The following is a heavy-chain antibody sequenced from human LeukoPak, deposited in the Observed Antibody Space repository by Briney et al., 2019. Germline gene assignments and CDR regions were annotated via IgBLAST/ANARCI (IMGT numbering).Heavy chain of an antibody. J-gene: IGHJ4*02. D-gene: IGHD3-16*01. CDR1: GFTFSSYG. CDR3: ARRMVWGTDQKHFDY. CDR2: INSDGSST. V-gene: IGHV3-74*01. Sequence: GGSLRLSCAASGFTFSSYGMHWVRQAPGKGLVWVSRINSDGSSTSYADSVKGRFTISRDNVKNTLYLQMNSLRAEDTVVYYCARRMVWGTDQKHFDYWGQGTLVTVSS.